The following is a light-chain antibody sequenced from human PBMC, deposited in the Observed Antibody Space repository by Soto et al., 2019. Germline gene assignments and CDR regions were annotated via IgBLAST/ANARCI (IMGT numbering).Light chain of an antibody. V-gene: IGKV3-11*01. CDR3: QQRSNRPPHT. CDR2: DAS. Sequence: EIVLTQSPATLSLSPGERATLSCRASQSVSSYLAWYQQKPGQAPRLLIYDASNRATGIPARFSGSGSGTDFTLTISSLEPEDFAVYYCQQRSNRPPHTFGQGTKLEI. J-gene: IGKJ2*01. CDR1: QSVSSY.